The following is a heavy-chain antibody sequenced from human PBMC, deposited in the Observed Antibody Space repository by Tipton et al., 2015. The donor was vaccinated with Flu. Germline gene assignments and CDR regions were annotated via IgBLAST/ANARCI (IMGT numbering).Heavy chain of an antibody. CDR2: INHDGSEK. CDR3: ARRGAAITHYFDY. D-gene: IGHD3-16*01. J-gene: IGHJ4*02. CDR1: GFTFSQYW. V-gene: IGHV3-7*03. Sequence: GSLRLSCATSGFTFSQYWMNWVRQAPGKGLEWVANINHDGSEKHYVESVKGRFTISRDNAKNSLYLQMNSLRAEDTALYYCARRGAAITHYFDYWGQGTLVTVSS.